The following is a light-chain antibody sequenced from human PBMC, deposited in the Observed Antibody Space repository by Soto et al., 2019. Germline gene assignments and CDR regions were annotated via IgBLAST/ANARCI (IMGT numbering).Light chain of an antibody. Sequence: DIQMTQSPSSLSASVGDRVTITCRASQSISRNLNWYQHKPGKAPKLLIYAASSLQNGVPSRFSGGGSGTEFTLSISSLQPEDFGTYYCQQSYTTDSINFGQGTRLEIK. J-gene: IGKJ5*01. CDR3: QQSYTTDSIN. V-gene: IGKV1-39*01. CDR2: AAS. CDR1: QSISRN.